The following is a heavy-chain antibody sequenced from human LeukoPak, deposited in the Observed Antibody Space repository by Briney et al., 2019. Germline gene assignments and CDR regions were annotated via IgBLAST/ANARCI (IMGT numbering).Heavy chain of an antibody. CDR2: IRYDGSNK. CDR3: AKDFRVRYFDWLSDY. J-gene: IGHJ4*02. Sequence: GGSLRFSCAASGFTFSSYGMHWVRQAPGKGLEWVAFIRYDGSNKYYADSVKGRFTISRDNSKNTLYLQMNSLRAEDTAVYYCAKDFRVRYFDWLSDYWGQGTLVTVSS. D-gene: IGHD3-9*01. CDR1: GFTFSSYG. V-gene: IGHV3-30*02.